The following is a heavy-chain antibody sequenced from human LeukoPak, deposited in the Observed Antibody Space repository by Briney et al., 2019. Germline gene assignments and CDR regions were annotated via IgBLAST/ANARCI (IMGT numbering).Heavy chain of an antibody. Sequence: GGSLRLSCAASGFTFDDYGMSWVRQAPGKGLEWVSGINWNGGSTGYADSVKGRFTISRDNAKNSLYLQMNSLRAEDTAVYYCVRVCGGNSDKGNWFDPWGQGTLVTVSS. D-gene: IGHD4-23*01. V-gene: IGHV3-20*04. CDR3: VRVCGGNSDKGNWFDP. CDR1: GFTFDDYG. CDR2: INWNGGST. J-gene: IGHJ5*02.